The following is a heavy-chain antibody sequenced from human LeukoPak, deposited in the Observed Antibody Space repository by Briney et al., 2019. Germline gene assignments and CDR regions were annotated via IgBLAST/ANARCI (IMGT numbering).Heavy chain of an antibody. J-gene: IGHJ4*02. CDR2: IRYDGSNK. CDR1: GFTFSSYG. V-gene: IGHV3-30*02. CDR3: AKDGLAVAGKVYYFDY. D-gene: IGHD6-19*01. Sequence: GGALRLSCAASGFTFSSYGMHWVRQAPGEGLEWVAFIRYDGSNKYYADSVKGRFTISRDNSKNTLYLQMNSLRAEDMAVYYCAKDGLAVAGKVYYFDYWGQGTLVTVSS.